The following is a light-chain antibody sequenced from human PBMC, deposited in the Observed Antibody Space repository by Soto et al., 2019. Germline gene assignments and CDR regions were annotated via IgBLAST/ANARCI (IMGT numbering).Light chain of an antibody. CDR2: AAS. V-gene: IGKV3-20*01. CDR1: QSMGRTY. J-gene: IGKJ2*01. Sequence: EIVLMQSPGTLSLSPGERATLSCRASQSMGRTYLAWYQQRPGQAPRLLIYAASIRATGIPDRFSGSGSGTDFSLTISRLEPEDSAVYYCHQYDNAPQTFGQGTKVEIK. CDR3: HQYDNAPQT.